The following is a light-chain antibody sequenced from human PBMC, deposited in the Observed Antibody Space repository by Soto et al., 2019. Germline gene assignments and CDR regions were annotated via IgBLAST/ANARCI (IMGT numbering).Light chain of an antibody. Sequence: DIQMTQSPSSLSASVGDTVTITCRASQSISSRLSWYQQKPGKAPQLVIYAASNLHRGVPSRFTGGRSGTDFTLTISGLQPEDFATYYCQQSHSRVTFGQGTKV. CDR2: AAS. V-gene: IGKV1-39*01. CDR1: QSISSR. CDR3: QQSHSRVT. J-gene: IGKJ1*01.